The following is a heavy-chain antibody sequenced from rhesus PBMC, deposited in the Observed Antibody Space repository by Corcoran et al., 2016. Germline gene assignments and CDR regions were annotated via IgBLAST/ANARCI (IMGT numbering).Heavy chain of an antibody. CDR1: GYSISSGYG. Sequence: QVQLQESGPGLVKPSETLSLTCAVSGYSISSGYGWSWIRQPPGKGLEWIGYLGGSSGSTNYNPSLKSRVTISKETSKNQFSRKLSCVTAADTAVYYCARDSRQRLVRTGLDSWGQGVVVTVSS. J-gene: IGHJ6*01. V-gene: IGHV4-127*01. CDR3: ARDSRQRLVRTGLDS. CDR2: LGGSSGST. D-gene: IGHD6-31*01.